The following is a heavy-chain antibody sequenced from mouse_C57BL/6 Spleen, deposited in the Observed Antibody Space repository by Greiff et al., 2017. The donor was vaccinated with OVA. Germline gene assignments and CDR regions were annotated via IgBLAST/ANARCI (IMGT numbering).Heavy chain of an antibody. CDR3: ARPIRYDYNWYFDV. J-gene: IGHJ1*03. V-gene: IGHV1-42*01. D-gene: IGHD2-4*01. CDR1: GYSFTGYY. Sequence: VQLQQSGPELVKPGASVKISCKASGYSFTGYYMNWVKQSPEKSLEWIGEINPSTGGTIYNQKFKAKATLTVDKSSSTAYMQLKSLTSEDSAVYYCARPIRYDYNWYFDVWGTGTTVTGSS. CDR2: INPSTGGT.